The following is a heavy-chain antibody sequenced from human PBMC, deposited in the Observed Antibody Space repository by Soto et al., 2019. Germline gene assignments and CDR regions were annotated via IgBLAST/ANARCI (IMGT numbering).Heavy chain of an antibody. CDR1: GGSIGSHY. V-gene: IGHV4-59*11. CDR2: ASYSGSP. D-gene: IGHD3-10*01. CDR3: ARVWGGAFDI. Sequence: SETLSLTCTVSGGSIGSHYWSWIRQPPGEGLEWIGRASYSGSPNYNPSLKSRVTISIDTSKNQFSLKLTSVTAADTAVYYCARVWGGAFDIWGQGTMVTVSS. J-gene: IGHJ3*02.